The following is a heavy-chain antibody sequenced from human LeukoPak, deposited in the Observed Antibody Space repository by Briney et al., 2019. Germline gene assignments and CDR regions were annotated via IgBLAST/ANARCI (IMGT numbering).Heavy chain of an antibody. D-gene: IGHD6-13*01. CDR3: AKDAAGSSSWANY. CDR1: GFTFSSFG. V-gene: IGHV3-33*06. J-gene: IGHJ4*02. Sequence: GGSLRLSCAAPGFTFSSFGMHWVRQAPGKGLEWVAVIWYDGSNKYYADSVKGRFTISRDNSRNTLSLQMNRLRAEDTAVYYCAKDAAGSSSWANYWGQGALVTVSS. CDR2: IWYDGSNK.